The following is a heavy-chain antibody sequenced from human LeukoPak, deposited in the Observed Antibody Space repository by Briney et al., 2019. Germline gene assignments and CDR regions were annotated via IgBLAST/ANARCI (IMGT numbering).Heavy chain of an antibody. V-gene: IGHV1-2*02. D-gene: IGHD1-14*01. Sequence: ASVKVSCKASGYTFTGYFMHWVRQAPGQGLEWMGWINPNIGGTKYARKLQGRVTMTRDTSISTAYMELSRLRSDDTAAYYCARGQLTDDLDYWGQGTLVTVSS. J-gene: IGHJ4*02. CDR3: ARGQLTDDLDY. CDR1: GYTFTGYF. CDR2: INPNIGGT.